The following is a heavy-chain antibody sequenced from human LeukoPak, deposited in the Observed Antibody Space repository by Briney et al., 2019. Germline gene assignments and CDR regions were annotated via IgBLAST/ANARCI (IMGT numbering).Heavy chain of an antibody. J-gene: IGHJ4*02. Sequence: GGSLRLSCAASGFPFSSYSMNWVRQAPGKGLEWVSSISSISSYIYYADSVKGRFTISRDNAKNSLYLQMNSLRAEDTAVYYCARVYGDYYDSSGCPPDYWGQGTLVTVSS. V-gene: IGHV3-21*01. D-gene: IGHD3-22*01. CDR1: GFPFSSYS. CDR3: ARVYGDYYDSSGCPPDY. CDR2: ISSISSYI.